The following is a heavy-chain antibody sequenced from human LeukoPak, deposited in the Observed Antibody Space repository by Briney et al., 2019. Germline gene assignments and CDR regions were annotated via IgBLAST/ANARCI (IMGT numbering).Heavy chain of an antibody. CDR2: ISWNSGSI. CDR1: GFTFDDYA. V-gene: IGHV3-9*03. Sequence: PGGSPRLSCAASGFTFDDYAMHWVRQAPGKGLEWVSGISWNSGSIGYADSVKGRFTISRDNAKNSLYLQMNSLRAEDVALYYCAKGSPKYYDFWSGYYTPFDYWGQGTLVTVSS. J-gene: IGHJ4*02. D-gene: IGHD3-3*01. CDR3: AKGSPKYYDFWSGYYTPFDY.